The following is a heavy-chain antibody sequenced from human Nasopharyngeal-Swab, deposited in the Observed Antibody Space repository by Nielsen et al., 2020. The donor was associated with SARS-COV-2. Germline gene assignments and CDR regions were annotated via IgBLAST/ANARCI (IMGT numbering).Heavy chain of an antibody. Sequence: GESLKISCAASGFSITTYGMTWVRQAPGKGLEWVSSISELGSGIYYADSVRGRFSISRDTSKNTVYLQMNTLRADDTALYFCTRGLTGHIVQWNPSPYWGQGTLVTASS. J-gene: IGHJ4*02. CDR3: TRGLTGHIVQWNPSPY. CDR1: GFSITTYG. D-gene: IGHD1-14*01. CDR2: ISELGSGI. V-gene: IGHV3-23*01.